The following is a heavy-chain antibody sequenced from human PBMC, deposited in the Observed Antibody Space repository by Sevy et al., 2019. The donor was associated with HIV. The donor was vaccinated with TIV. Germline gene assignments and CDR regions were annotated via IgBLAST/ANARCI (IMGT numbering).Heavy chain of an antibody. J-gene: IGHJ4*02. Sequence: GGSLRLSCVASGLIFSSHWMTWVRQAPGKGLEWVATIKQDASEKYYVDSVKGRFTISRDNAKNLVYLQMSSLRVEDTAMYFCASDYFWGQGTLVTVSS. CDR1: GLIFSSHW. CDR2: IKQDASEK. V-gene: IGHV3-7*01. CDR3: ASDYF.